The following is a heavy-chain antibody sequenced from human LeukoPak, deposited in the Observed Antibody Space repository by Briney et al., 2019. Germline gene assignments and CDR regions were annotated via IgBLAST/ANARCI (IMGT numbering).Heavy chain of an antibody. CDR2: ISWNSGSI. Sequence: GGSLRLSCAASGFTFDDYAMHWVRQAPGKGLEWVSGISWNSGSIGYADSVKGRFTISRDNSKNTLYLQMNSLRAEDTAMYYCATSLGEFTFANWGQGALVTVSS. J-gene: IGHJ4*02. CDR1: GFTFDDYA. CDR3: ATSLGEFTFAN. V-gene: IGHV3-9*01. D-gene: IGHD2/OR15-2a*01.